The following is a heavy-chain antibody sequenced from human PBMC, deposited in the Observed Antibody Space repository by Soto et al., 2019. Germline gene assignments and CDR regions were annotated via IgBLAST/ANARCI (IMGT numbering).Heavy chain of an antibody. Sequence: SETLSLTCAVSGGSISGYYWYWIRQPAGKGLEWIGRMYTSGITNYNPSLKSRVTMSVDTSKNQFSLKLTSVTAADTAVYYCARDDKGVSAAMLYWGQGTLVTVSS. J-gene: IGHJ4*02. CDR2: MYTSGIT. D-gene: IGHD2-2*01. CDR3: ARDDKGVSAAMLY. CDR1: GGSISGYY. V-gene: IGHV4-4*07.